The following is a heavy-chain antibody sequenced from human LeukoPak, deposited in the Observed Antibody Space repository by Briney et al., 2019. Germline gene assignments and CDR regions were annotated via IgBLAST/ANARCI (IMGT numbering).Heavy chain of an antibody. CDR3: ASLTYNWKEGY. J-gene: IGHJ4*02. V-gene: IGHV1-2*02. Sequence: ASVTVSCKASGYTFTGYYMHWVRQAPGQGLEWMGWINPNSGGTNYAQKFQGRVTVTRDTSSSTAYMELSRLRSDDTAIYYCASLTYNWKEGYWGQGTLVAVSS. CDR2: INPNSGGT. CDR1: GYTFTGYY. D-gene: IGHD1-20*01.